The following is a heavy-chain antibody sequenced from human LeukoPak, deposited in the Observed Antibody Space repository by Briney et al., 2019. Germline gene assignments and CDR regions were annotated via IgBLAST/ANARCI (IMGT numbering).Heavy chain of an antibody. CDR1: GFTFSSYV. V-gene: IGHV3-23*01. D-gene: IGHD3-22*01. CDR2: ISGSGGST. Sequence: PGGSLRLSCAASGFTFSSYVMSWVRQAPGKGLEWVSAISGSGGSTYYADSVKGRFTISRDNSKNTLYLQMNSLRAEDTAVYYCAKDRSMIVVASSYGMDVWGQGTTVTVSS. CDR3: AKDRSMIVVASSYGMDV. J-gene: IGHJ6*02.